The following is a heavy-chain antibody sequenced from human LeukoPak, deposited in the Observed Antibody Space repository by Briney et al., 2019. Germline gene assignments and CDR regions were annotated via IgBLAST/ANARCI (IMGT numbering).Heavy chain of an antibody. D-gene: IGHD2-2*02. Sequence: GGSLRLSYAASGFTFSSYWMSWVRQAPGKGLEWVANIKQDGSEKYYVDSVKGRFTISRDNAKNSLYLQMNSLRAEDTAVYYCARDGYCSSTSCYNGYYGMDVWGQGTTLTVSS. J-gene: IGHJ6*02. V-gene: IGHV3-7*01. CDR3: ARDGYCSSTSCYNGYYGMDV. CDR1: GFTFSSYW. CDR2: IKQDGSEK.